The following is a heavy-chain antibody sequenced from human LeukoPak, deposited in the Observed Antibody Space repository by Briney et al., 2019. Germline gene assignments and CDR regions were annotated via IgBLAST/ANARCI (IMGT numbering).Heavy chain of an antibody. Sequence: ASVKVSCKASGYTFTGYYMHWVRQAPGQGLEWMGWVNPNSGGTKYAEKSQGRVTMTRDTSICTAYMELSRLRSDDTAVYYCARRGIGGAFDIWGQGTMVTVSS. CDR2: VNPNSGGT. CDR1: GYTFTGYY. D-gene: IGHD3-10*01. J-gene: IGHJ3*02. V-gene: IGHV1-2*02. CDR3: ARRGIGGAFDI.